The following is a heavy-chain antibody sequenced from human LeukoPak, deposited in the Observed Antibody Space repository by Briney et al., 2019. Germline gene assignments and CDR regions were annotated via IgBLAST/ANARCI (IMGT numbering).Heavy chain of an antibody. Sequence: PSETLSFTCTVSGGSISSSSYYWGWIRQPPGKGLEWIGSIYYSGSTYYNPSLKSRVTISADTSKNQFSLKLSSVTAADTAVYYCARDTRSYFDYWGQGTLVTVSS. D-gene: IGHD2-15*01. J-gene: IGHJ4*02. V-gene: IGHV4-39*07. CDR3: ARDTRSYFDY. CDR1: GGSISSSSYY. CDR2: IYYSGST.